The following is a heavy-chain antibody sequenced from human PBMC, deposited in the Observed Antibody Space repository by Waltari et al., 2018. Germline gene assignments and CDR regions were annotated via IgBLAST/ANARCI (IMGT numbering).Heavy chain of an antibody. V-gene: IGHV4-59*01. CDR3: ARESSAFYYGSSGYYYFDN. Sequence: QVQLRESGPGLVKPSAPLSLTCTVSGASLSIYYWSWIRQPPGKRLEWLGHIYFRGSTAYNPSLRSRVTISIETSQNQFSLTLTSVTAADTAVYYCARESSAFYYGSSGYYYFDNWGRGTLVTVSS. D-gene: IGHD3-22*01. CDR2: IYFRGST. J-gene: IGHJ4*02. CDR1: GASLSIYY.